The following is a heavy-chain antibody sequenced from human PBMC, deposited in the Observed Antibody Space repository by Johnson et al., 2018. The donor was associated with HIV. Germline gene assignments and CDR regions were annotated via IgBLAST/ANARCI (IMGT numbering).Heavy chain of an antibody. Sequence: VQLVESGGGLVQPGGSLRLSCAASGFTFSSYWMSWVRQAPGKGLEWVANIKQDGSEKYYVDSVKGRFTISRDNAKNSLYLQMNSLRAEDTAVYYCARQQLSRNVAFDIWGQGTVVTVSS. CDR1: GFTFSSYW. CDR2: IKQDGSEK. D-gene: IGHD1-1*01. V-gene: IGHV3-7*05. CDR3: ARQQLSRNVAFDI. J-gene: IGHJ3*02.